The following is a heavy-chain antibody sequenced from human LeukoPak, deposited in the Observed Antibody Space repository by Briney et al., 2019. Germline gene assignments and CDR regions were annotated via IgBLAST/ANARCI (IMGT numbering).Heavy chain of an antibody. CDR1: GFTFSSYE. CDR3: ARNMVRGLNWFDP. V-gene: IGHV3-48*03. J-gene: IGHJ5*02. D-gene: IGHD3-10*01. Sequence: GGSLRLSCAASGFTFSSYEMNWVRQAPGKGLEWVSYISSSGSTIYYADSVKGRFTISRDNAKNSLYLQMNSLRAEDTAVYYCARNMVRGLNWFDPWGQGTLVTVSS. CDR2: ISSSGSTI.